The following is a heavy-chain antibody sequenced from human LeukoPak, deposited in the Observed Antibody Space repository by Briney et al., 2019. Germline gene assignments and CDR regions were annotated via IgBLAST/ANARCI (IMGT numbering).Heavy chain of an antibody. J-gene: IGHJ4*02. CDR3: ARQLSYYYDSSGYYGYYFDY. D-gene: IGHD3-22*01. CDR2: IYYSGST. V-gene: IGHV4-39*01. CDR1: GGSISSSSYY. Sequence: SETLSLTCTVSGGSISSSSYYWGWIRQPPGKGLEWIGSIYYSGSTYYNPSLKSRVTISVDTSKNQFSPKLSSVTAADTAVYYCARQLSYYYDSSGYYGYYFDYWGQGTLVTVSS.